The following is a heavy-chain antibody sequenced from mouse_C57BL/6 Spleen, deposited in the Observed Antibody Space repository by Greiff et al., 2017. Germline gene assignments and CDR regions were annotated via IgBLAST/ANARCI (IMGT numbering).Heavy chain of an antibody. D-gene: IGHD2-1*01. J-gene: IGHJ2*01. CDR1: GYTFTSYW. CDR3: ARRGYGNYVYFDY. V-gene: IGHV1-64*01. CDR2: IHPNSGST. Sequence: QVQLQQPGAELVKPGASVKLSCKASGYTFTSYWMHWVKQRPGQGLEWIGMIHPNSGSTNYNEKFKSKATLTVDTSSSTAYMQLSSLTSENSAVYYCARRGYGNYVYFDYWGQGTTLTVSS.